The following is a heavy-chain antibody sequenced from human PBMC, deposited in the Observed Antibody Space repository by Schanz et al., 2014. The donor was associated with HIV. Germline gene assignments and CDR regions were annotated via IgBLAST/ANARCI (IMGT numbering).Heavy chain of an antibody. CDR3: ASGRFDTVIWWGDAFLI. CDR2: INPNRGNA. J-gene: IGHJ3*02. CDR1: GYTFTGYY. D-gene: IGHD5-18*01. V-gene: IGHV1-8*03. Sequence: QVPLVQSGAEVKKPGASVKVSCKASGYTFTGYYMHWLRQAPGQGLEWMGWINPNRGNAGFAQTFQGRVTITADESTSTAYMELSSLRSEDTAVYYCASGRFDTVIWWGDAFLIWGRGTMVTVSS.